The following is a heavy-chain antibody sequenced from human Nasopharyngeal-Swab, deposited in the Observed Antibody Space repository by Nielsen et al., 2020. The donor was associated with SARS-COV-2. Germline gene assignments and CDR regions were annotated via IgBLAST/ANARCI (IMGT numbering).Heavy chain of an antibody. CDR3: ARETYYDYVWGSYRADYYYGMDV. V-gene: IGHV3-7*01. CDR2: IKQDGSEK. Sequence: GESLKISCAASGFTFSSYWMSWVRQAPRKGLEWVANIKQDGSEKYYVDSVKGRFTISRDNAKNSLYLQMNSLRAEDTAVYYCARETYYDYVWGSYRADYYYGMDVWGQGTTVTVSS. D-gene: IGHD3-16*02. CDR1: GFTFSSYW. J-gene: IGHJ6*02.